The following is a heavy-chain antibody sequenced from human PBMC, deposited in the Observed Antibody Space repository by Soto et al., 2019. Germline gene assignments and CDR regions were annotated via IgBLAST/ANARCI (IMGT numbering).Heavy chain of an antibody. J-gene: IGHJ3*02. D-gene: IGHD3-9*01. CDR3: GRAGNYDILTGYYNPNAFDI. CDR2: MYYSGST. V-gene: IGHV4-59*01. CDR1: GGSISSYY. Sequence: SETLSLTCTVSGGSISSYYWSWIRQPPGKGLEWIGYMYYSGSTNYNPSLKSRVTISVDTSKDQFSLKLSSVTAADTAVYYCGRAGNYDILTGYYNPNAFDIWGQGTMVTVSS.